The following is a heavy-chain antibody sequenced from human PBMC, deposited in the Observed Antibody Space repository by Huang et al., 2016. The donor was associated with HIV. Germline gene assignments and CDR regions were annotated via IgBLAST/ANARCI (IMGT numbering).Heavy chain of an antibody. CDR2: IIPVVGTA. J-gene: IGHJ2*01. CDR3: AREPGIAVPGTVWYFDL. V-gene: IGHV1-69*14. D-gene: IGHD6-13*01. Sequence: QVQLVQSGAEVKKPGSSVKVSCKASGGPFSSYAISWVRQAPGQGLEGMGGIIPVVGTANYAQQFQGRVTITADTSTSRAYMELSSLRSEDTAVYYCAREPGIAVPGTVWYFDLWGRGTLVTVSS. CDR1: GGPFSSYA.